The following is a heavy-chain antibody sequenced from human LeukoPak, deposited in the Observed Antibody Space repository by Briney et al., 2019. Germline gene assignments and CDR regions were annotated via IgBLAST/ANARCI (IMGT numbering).Heavy chain of an antibody. CDR1: GGSISSSSYY. Sequence: PSETLSLTCTVSGGSISSSSYYWGWIRQPPGKGLEWIGSIYYSGSTYYNPSLKSRVTISVDTSKNQFSLKLSSVTAADTAVYYCAREPLYYDSSGYYPKTLHYFDYWGQGTLVTVSS. D-gene: IGHD3-22*01. CDR2: IYYSGST. CDR3: AREPLYYDSSGYYPKTLHYFDY. J-gene: IGHJ4*02. V-gene: IGHV4-39*07.